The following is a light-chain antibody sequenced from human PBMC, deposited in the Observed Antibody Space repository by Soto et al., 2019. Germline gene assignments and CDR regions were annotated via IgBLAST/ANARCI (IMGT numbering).Light chain of an antibody. V-gene: IGKV1-27*01. CDR2: AAS. CDR3: QQYNSAPPLT. J-gene: IGKJ4*01. CDR1: QGISNY. Sequence: DLPMTQSPSSLSASVGDRVTITCRASQGISNYLAWYQQKPGKVPKLLIYAASTLQSGVPSRFSGSGSGTDFTLTISSLQPEDVATHYCQQYNSAPPLTVGGWTKVEIQ.